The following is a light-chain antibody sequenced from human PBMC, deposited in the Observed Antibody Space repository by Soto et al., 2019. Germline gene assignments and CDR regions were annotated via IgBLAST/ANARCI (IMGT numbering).Light chain of an antibody. CDR3: SSYTSSSFGV. J-gene: IGLJ1*01. V-gene: IGLV2-14*01. Sequence: QSVLTQPASVSGSPGQSITISCTGTSSDVGGYNYVSWYQQHPGKAPKLMIYDVSNRPSGVSNRFSGSKSGNTASLTISGLQADDEADYYCSSYTSSSFGVFGTGTKLTVL. CDR1: SSDVGGYNY. CDR2: DVS.